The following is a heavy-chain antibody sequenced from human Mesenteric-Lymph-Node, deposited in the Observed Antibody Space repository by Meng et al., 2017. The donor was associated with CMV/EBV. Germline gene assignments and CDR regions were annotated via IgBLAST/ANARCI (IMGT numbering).Heavy chain of an antibody. CDR1: GFSFSDCY. J-gene: IGHJ4*02. D-gene: IGHD3-10*01. CDR2: ISSSGTAI. V-gene: IGHV3-11*04. CDR3: ARDRSTRRYMLGSGSYYNPEFDY. Sequence: GESLKISCAASGFSFSDCYMNWIRQAPGKGLEWVSHISSSGTAIYYADSVKGRFRISRDNSKNTLYLQMNSLRAEDTAVYYCARDRSTRRYMLGSGSYYNPEFDYWGQGTLVTVSS.